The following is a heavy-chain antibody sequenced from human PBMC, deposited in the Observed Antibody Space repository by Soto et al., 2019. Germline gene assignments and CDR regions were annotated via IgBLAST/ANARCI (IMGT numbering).Heavy chain of an antibody. CDR1: GFTFSSYS. CDR2: ISSSSSYI. V-gene: IGHV3-21*01. J-gene: IGHJ4*02. Sequence: EVQLVESGGGLVKPGGSLRLSCAASGFTFSSYSMNWVRQAPGKGLEWVASISSSSSYIYYADSVKGRCTISRDNAKNSLYLQMNSLRAEDTAVYDCARGLDPHGNWGQGTLVTVS. D-gene: IGHD6-19*01. CDR3: ARGLDPHGN.